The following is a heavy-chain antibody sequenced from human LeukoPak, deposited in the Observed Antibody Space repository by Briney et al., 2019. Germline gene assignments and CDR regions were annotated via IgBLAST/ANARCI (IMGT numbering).Heavy chain of an antibody. V-gene: IGHV3-30*02. CDR3: AREAYCGGDCYIDY. J-gene: IGHJ4*02. CDR1: GFTFSSYG. Sequence: GGSLRLSCAASGFTFSSYGMHWVRQAPGKGLEWVAFIRYDGSNKYYADSVKGRFTISRDNSKNTLYLHVNSLRPEDTAVYYCAREAYCGGDCYIDYWGQGTLVTVSS. D-gene: IGHD2-21*02. CDR2: IRYDGSNK.